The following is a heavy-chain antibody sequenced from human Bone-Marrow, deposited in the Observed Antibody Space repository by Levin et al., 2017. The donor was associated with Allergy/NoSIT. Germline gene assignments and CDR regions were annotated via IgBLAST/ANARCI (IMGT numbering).Heavy chain of an antibody. V-gene: IGHV3-53*01. CDR3: ARGEISGVTGDY. J-gene: IGHJ4*02. Sequence: GESLKISCAASGFTVSNNYMRWVRQAPGKGLEWVSLIYSGGSTYYADSVKGRFTISRDKSKNTLYLQMNSLRVEDTAVYYCARGEISGVTGDYWGQGTLVTGSS. CDR1: GFTVSNNY. CDR2: IYSGGST. D-gene: IGHD3-10*01.